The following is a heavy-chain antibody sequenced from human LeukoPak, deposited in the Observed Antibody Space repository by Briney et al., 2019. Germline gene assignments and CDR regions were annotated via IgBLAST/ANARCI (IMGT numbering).Heavy chain of an antibody. J-gene: IGHJ4*02. CDR3: AGGPSTSY. D-gene: IGHD5/OR15-5a*01. V-gene: IGHV4-59*01. CDR2: IYYSGST. CDR1: GGSISSYY. Sequence: SETLSLTCIVSGGSISSYYWSWIRQPPGKGLEWIGYIYYSGSTNYNPSLKSRVTISVDTSKNQFSLKLSSVTAADTAVYYCAGGPSTSYRGQGTLVTVSS.